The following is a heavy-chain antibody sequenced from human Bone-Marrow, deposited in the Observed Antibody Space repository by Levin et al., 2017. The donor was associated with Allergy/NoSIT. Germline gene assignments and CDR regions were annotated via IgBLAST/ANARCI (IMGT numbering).Heavy chain of an antibody. CDR3: AKDWDYGYTSPAIDY. V-gene: IGHV3-30*18. Sequence: GGSLRLSCAASGFTFSSSGMHWVRQAPGKGLEWVAVISFDGNNKLSAGSVKGRFSISRDNSKNTLYLQMDSLRVDDTAVYYCAKDWDYGYTSPAIDYWGQGTLVTVSA. CDR2: ISFDGNNK. D-gene: IGHD3-16*01. CDR1: GFTFSSSG. J-gene: IGHJ4*02.